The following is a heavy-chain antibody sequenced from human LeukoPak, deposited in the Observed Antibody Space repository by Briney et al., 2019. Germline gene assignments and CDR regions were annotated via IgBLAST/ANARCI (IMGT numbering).Heavy chain of an antibody. D-gene: IGHD6-19*01. Sequence: GASVKVSCKASGGTFSSYAISWVRQAPGQGLEWMGWISAYNGNTNYAQKFQGRVTMTRDTSISTAYMELSRLRSDDTAVYYCARDALGYSSGWPLGYFDYWGQGTLVTVSS. CDR1: GGTFSSYA. CDR2: ISAYNGNT. J-gene: IGHJ4*02. CDR3: ARDALGYSSGWPLGYFDY. V-gene: IGHV1-18*01.